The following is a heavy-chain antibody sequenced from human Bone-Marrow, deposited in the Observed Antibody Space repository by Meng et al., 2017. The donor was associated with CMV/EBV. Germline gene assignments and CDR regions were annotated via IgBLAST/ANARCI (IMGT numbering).Heavy chain of an antibody. CDR3: ARRPRLGIAAPLYYFDY. D-gene: IGHD6-6*01. CDR1: GFTVSSNY. V-gene: IGHV3-66*02. Sequence: GESLKISCAASGFTVSSNYMSWVRQAPGKGLEWVSVIYSGGSTYYADSVKGRFTISRDNSKNTLYLQMNSLRAEDTAVYYCARRPRLGIAAPLYYFDYWGQGTLVTVSS. CDR2: IYSGGST. J-gene: IGHJ4*02.